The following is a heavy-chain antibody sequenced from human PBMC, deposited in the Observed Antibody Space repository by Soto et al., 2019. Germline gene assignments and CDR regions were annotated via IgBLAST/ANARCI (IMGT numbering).Heavy chain of an antibody. D-gene: IGHD2-2*01. CDR3: AKLPAADYYYGMDV. CDR1: GGTFRSYA. V-gene: IGHV1-69*12. CDR2: IIPIFGTA. Sequence: QVQLVQSGAEVKKPGSSVKVSCKASGGTFRSYAISWVRQDPGQGLEWMGGIIPIFGTANYAQKFQGRVTITAEESTSTAYMELSSLRSEDTAVYYCAKLPAADYYYGMDVWGQGTTVTVSS. J-gene: IGHJ6*02.